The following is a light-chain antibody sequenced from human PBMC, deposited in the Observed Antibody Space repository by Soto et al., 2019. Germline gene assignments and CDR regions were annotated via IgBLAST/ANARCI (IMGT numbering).Light chain of an antibody. CDR1: SSNIGAGYD. CDR3: QSYDNSLKIV. J-gene: IGLJ3*02. CDR2: GNS. V-gene: IGLV1-40*01. Sequence: QSVLAQSPSVSGAPGQRVTISCTGRSSNIGAGYDVHWYKQLPGTAPRLLIYGNSNRPSGVPDRFSGSKSGTSASLAITGLQAEDEADYYCQSYDNSLKIVVGGGTKLTVL.